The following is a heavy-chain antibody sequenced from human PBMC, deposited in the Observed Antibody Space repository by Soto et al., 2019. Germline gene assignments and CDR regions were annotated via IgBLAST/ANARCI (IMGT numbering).Heavy chain of an antibody. CDR2: IYHSGST. CDR3: AREGAFDSSSSADY. V-gene: IGHV4-38-2*01. J-gene: IGHJ4*02. CDR1: GYSISSGYY. D-gene: IGHD6-6*01. Sequence: SETLSLTCAVSGYSISSGYYWGWIRQPPGKGLEWIGSIYHSGSTYYNPSLKSRVTISVDTSKYQFSLKLSSVTAADTAVYYCAREGAFDSSSSADYWGQGTLVTVSS.